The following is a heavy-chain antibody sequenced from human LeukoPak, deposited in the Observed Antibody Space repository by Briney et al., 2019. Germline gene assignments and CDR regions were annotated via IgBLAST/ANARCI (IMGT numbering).Heavy chain of an antibody. V-gene: IGHV3-23*01. Sequence: GGSLRLSCAASGFTFSSYDMRWVRQAPGKGLEWVSSINGSGGSTFYEDSVKGRFTISRDNSKHTLYLQMNSLRAEDTAVYYCAKHLSLAAVYFDLWGQGTLVTVSS. CDR1: GFTFSSYD. J-gene: IGHJ4*02. CDR2: INGSGGST. CDR3: AKHLSLAAVYFDL. D-gene: IGHD6-13*01.